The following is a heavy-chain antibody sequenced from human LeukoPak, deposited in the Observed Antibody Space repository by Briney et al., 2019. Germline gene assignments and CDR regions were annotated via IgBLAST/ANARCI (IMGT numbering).Heavy chain of an antibody. CDR1: GGSISSYY. J-gene: IGHJ4*02. CDR3: ARGAHSSSWFFDY. CDR2: IYYSGST. D-gene: IGHD6-13*01. Sequence: PSDTLSLTCTVSGGSISSYYWSWIRQPPGKGLEWIGYIYYSGSTNYNPSLKSRVTISVDTSKNQFSLKLSSVTAADTAVYYCARGAHSSSWFFDYWGQGTLVTVSS. V-gene: IGHV4-59*01.